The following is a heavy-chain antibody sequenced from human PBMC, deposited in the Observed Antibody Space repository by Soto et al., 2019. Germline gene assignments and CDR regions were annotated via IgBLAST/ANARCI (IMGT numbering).Heavy chain of an antibody. CDR3: ANDLGSSWRPTNSWFDP. CDR2: IYYSGSA. J-gene: IGHJ5*02. V-gene: IGHV4-59*01. Sequence: SETLSLTCTVSGGSISSYYWSWIRQPPGKGLEWIGYIYYSGSASYNPSLKSRVTISVYRPQNQFSLRLSSVTAADTAVYYCANDLGSSWRPTNSWFDPWGKGTLVTVSS. D-gene: IGHD6-13*01. CDR1: GGSISSYY.